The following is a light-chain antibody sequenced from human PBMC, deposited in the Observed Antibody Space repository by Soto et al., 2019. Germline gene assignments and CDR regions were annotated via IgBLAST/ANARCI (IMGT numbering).Light chain of an antibody. CDR2: AAS. CDR1: LTISIY. J-gene: IGKJ4*01. CDR3: QQSYSTPPT. V-gene: IGKV1-39*01. Sequence: DIQMTQSPSSLSASVGDRVTITCRSNLTISIYLNWYQQKPGKAPNLLIYAASNLKSGVPSRFSGGGSGTDSTLTISSLQPDDFATYYCQQSYSTPPTFGGGTRVEIK.